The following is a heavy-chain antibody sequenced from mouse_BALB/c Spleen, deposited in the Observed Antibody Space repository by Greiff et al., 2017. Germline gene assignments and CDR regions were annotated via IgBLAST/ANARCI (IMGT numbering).Heavy chain of an antibody. D-gene: IGHD6-1*01. CDR1: GFTFSSYT. V-gene: IGHV5-9*03. CDR2: ISSGGGNT. Sequence: EVQGVESGGGLVKPGGSLKLSCAASGFTFSSYTMSWVRQTPEKRLEWVATISSGGGNTYYPDSVKGRFTISRDNAKNNLYLQMSSLRSEDTALYYCARYGRRDAMDYWGQGTSVTVSS. CDR3: ARYGRRDAMDY. J-gene: IGHJ4*01.